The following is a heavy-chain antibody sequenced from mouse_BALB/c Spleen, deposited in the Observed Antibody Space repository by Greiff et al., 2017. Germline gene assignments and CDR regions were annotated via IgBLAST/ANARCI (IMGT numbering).Heavy chain of an antibody. CDR2: ISSGGST. V-gene: IGHV5-6-5*01. CDR3: ASYGSSYNYAMDY. CDR1: GFTFSSYA. J-gene: IGHJ4*01. D-gene: IGHD1-1*01. Sequence: EVKLMESGGGLVKPGGSLKLSCAASGFTFSSYAMSWVRQTPEKRLEWVASISSGGSTYYPDSVKGRFTISRDNARNILYLQMSSLRSEDTAMYYCASYGSSYNYAMDYWGQGTSVTVSS.